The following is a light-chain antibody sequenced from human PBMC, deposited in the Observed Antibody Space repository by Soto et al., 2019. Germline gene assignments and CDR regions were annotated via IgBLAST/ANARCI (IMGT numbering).Light chain of an antibody. CDR3: QQYNNWTRT. CDR1: QSLRTN. Sequence: EIGMTQFPATLSVSPVQRATLSCRASQSLRTNIAWYQQKPGQAPRLLIYDSSTRATGIQDRFSGSGSGTEFTLNIRRMQSEDLAVYYCQQYNNWTRTLGKGTKGDIK. CDR2: DSS. V-gene: IGKV3-15*01. J-gene: IGKJ1*01.